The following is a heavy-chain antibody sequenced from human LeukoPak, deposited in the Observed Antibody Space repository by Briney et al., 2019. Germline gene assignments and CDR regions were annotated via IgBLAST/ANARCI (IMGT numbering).Heavy chain of an antibody. V-gene: IGHV4-39*01. D-gene: IGHD6-6*01. CDR1: GGSISSSTYY. Sequence: SETLSLTCTVSGGSISSSTYYWGWIRQPPGKGLEWIGSINYSGSTYYNPSLKSRVTISVDTSKNQFPLKLSSVTAADTAVYYCASPSSSSSTYDYWGQGALVTVSS. CDR2: INYSGST. CDR3: ASPSSSSSTYDY. J-gene: IGHJ4*02.